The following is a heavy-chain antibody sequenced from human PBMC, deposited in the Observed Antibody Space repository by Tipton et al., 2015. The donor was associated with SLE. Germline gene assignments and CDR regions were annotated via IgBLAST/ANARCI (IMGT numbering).Heavy chain of an antibody. CDR2: IYYSGST. V-gene: IGHV4-61*01. CDR3: ARESSLDAFDI. Sequence: TLSLTCTVSGGSISSSSYYWGWIRQPPGKGLEWIGYIYYSGSTNYNPSLKSRVTISVDTSKNQFSLKLSSVTAAGTAVYYCARESSLDAFDIWGQGTMVTVSS. J-gene: IGHJ3*02. CDR1: GGSISSSSYY. D-gene: IGHD6-13*01.